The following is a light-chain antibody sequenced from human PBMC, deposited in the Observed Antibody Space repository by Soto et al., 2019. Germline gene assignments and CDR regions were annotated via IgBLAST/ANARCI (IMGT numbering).Light chain of an antibody. CDR1: QSISSK. CDR3: QQYNSWPPIP. J-gene: IGKJ5*01. CDR2: GAS. V-gene: IGKV3D-15*01. Sequence: EIGMTQSPATLSVSPGERATLSCRASQSISSKLAWYQQKPGQAPRLLIFGASTRATGIPGRFSGSGSGTEFTLAISSLQSEDSAVYYCQQYNSWPPIPFGQGTRLEIK.